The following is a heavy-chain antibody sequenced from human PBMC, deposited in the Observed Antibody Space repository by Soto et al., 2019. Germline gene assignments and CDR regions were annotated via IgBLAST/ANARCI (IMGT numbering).Heavy chain of an antibody. J-gene: IGHJ4*02. V-gene: IGHV3-73*01. CDR2: IRSKANNYAT. CDR1: GFTFSGSA. Sequence: GGSLRLSCAASGFTFSGSAMHWVRQASGKGLEYIGRIRSKANNYATAYAASVKGRFIISRDDSKSTTYLQMNSLITEDTAVYYCTNGGPLLNPFDYWGQGILVTVSS. D-gene: IGHD1-26*01. CDR3: TNGGPLLNPFDY.